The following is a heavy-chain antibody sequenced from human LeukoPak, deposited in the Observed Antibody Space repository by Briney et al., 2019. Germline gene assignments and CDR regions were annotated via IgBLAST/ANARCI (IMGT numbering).Heavy chain of an antibody. CDR2: IIPIFGTA. V-gene: IGHV1-69*13. D-gene: IGHD2-2*01. CDR3: ARAPYGRGYCSSTSCYFDY. Sequence: ASVKVSCKASGGTFSSYAISWVRQAPGQGLEWMGGIIPIFGTANYAQKFQGRVTITADESTSTAYMELSSLRSEDTAVYYCARAPYGRGYCSSTSCYFDYWGQGTLVTVSS. CDR1: GGTFSSYA. J-gene: IGHJ4*02.